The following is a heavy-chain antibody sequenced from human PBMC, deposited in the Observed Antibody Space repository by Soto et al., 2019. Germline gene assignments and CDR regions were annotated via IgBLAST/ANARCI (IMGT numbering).Heavy chain of an antibody. CDR2: ISYDGSNK. V-gene: IGHV3-30-3*01. J-gene: IGHJ6*01. CDR3: ARDSFDPAIVFFNDRLGGVTYY. CDR1: GSTFSRDA. Sequence: GVPLRDSCAGSGSTFSRDAIQWVRQATDKGLEWVAVISYDGSNKYYADSVKGRCTISRDNSKNTLYLQMNSLRAEDTAVYYCARDSFDPAIVFFNDRLGGVTYY. D-gene: IGHD5-18*01.